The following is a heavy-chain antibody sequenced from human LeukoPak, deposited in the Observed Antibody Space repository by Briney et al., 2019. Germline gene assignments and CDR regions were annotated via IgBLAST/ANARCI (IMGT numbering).Heavy chain of an antibody. CDR3: AGGDRNGWYFDY. J-gene: IGHJ4*02. CDR2: INWNGAST. Sequence: GGSLRLSCGASGFRFDDHGMSWVRQAPGKGLEWVSGINWNGASTGYEDSVKGRFTISRDNAKNSLYLQMNSLRAEDTALYYCAGGDRNGWYFDYWGQGVLVTVSS. V-gene: IGHV3-20*04. D-gene: IGHD6-19*01. CDR1: GFRFDDHG.